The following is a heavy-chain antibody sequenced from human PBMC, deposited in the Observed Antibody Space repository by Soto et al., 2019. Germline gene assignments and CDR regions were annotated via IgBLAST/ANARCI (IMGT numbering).Heavy chain of an antibody. V-gene: IGHV4-39*01. J-gene: IGHJ4*02. CDR2: IHYSGST. D-gene: IGHD2-15*01. CDR3: VGQDMAY. CDR1: GGSISSNSYY. Sequence: QLQVQESGPGLVKPSETLSLTCTVSGGSISSNSYYWGWIRQPPGKGLEWIGSIHYSGSTYYNPSLKSRGTICVDTSKNQFSLKLRSVTAADTAIYYCVGQDMAYWGQGTLVTVSS.